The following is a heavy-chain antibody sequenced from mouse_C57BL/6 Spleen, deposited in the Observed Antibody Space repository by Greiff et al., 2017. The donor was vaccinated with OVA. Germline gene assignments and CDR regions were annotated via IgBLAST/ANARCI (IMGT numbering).Heavy chain of an antibody. CDR3: ARKDYGSYVDY. CDR1: GYTFTSYW. V-gene: IGHV1-50*01. Sequence: VQLQQPGAELVKPGASVKLSCKASGYTFTSYWMQWVKQRPGQGLEWIGEIDPSDSDTNYNQKFKGKATLTVDTSSSTAYMQLSSLTSEDSAVYYCARKDYGSYVDYWGQGTTLTVSS. CDR2: IDPSDSDT. D-gene: IGHD1-1*01. J-gene: IGHJ2*01.